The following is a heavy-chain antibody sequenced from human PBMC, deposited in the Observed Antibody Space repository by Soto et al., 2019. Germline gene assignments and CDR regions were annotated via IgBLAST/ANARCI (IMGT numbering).Heavy chain of an antibody. CDR2: INPKSGGT. J-gene: IGHJ6*02. Sequence: ASVKVSCKASGYSFTDYHIHWVRQAPGQGLEWLGRINPKSGGTSTAQKFQGWVTMTRDRSISTVYVELTRLRSDDTAVYYCAREMGYYDTKPGYYGMDVWGQGTTVTVSS. CDR3: AREMGYYDTKPGYYGMDV. CDR1: GYSFTDYH. V-gene: IGHV1-2*04. D-gene: IGHD3-22*01.